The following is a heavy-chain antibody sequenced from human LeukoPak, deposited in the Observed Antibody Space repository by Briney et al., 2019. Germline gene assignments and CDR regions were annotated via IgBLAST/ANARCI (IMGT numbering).Heavy chain of an antibody. CDR3: AKEELRYFAD. V-gene: IGHV3-11*01. CDR1: GFTFSDYY. D-gene: IGHD3-9*01. Sequence: GGSLRLSCAASGFTFSDYYMSWIRQAPGKGLEWVSYISSSGSTIYYADSVKGRFTISRDNSKNTLYLQMNSLRAEDTAVYYCAKEELRYFADWGQGTLVTVSS. J-gene: IGHJ4*02. CDR2: ISSSGSTI.